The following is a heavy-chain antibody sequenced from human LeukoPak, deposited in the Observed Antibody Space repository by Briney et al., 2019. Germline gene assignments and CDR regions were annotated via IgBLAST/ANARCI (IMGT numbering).Heavy chain of an antibody. Sequence: GGSLRLSCAASGFTFSSYAMTWVRQAPGKGLEWVSAISGSADSTYYADSVKGRFTISRDNSKNTLYLQMNSLRAEDTALYYCAKDQRRGYCSSTSCYIDYWGQGTLVTVSS. D-gene: IGHD2-2*02. CDR3: AKDQRRGYCSSTSCYIDY. CDR2: ISGSADST. V-gene: IGHV3-23*01. CDR1: GFTFSSYA. J-gene: IGHJ4*02.